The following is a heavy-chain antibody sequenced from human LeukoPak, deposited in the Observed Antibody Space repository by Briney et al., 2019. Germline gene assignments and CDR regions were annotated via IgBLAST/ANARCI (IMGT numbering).Heavy chain of an antibody. V-gene: IGHV3-23*01. CDR3: AKDRGYYVDTGTINF. CDR1: GLSFGAHA. Sequence: GGSLRLSCAASGLSFGAHAMHWVRQAPGMGLEWVSGVGGGGQRTHYADSVKGRFTISRDNSKNTFYLQMNSLRAEDTAIYYCAKDRGYYVDTGTINFWGQGTLVTVSS. J-gene: IGHJ4*02. CDR2: VGGGGQRT. D-gene: IGHD3-22*01.